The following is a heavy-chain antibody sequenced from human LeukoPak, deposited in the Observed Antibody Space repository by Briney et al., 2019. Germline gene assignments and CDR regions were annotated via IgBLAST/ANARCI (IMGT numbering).Heavy chain of an antibody. J-gene: IGHJ4*02. V-gene: IGHV3-74*01. Sequence: GGSLRLSCVASGFTFRTSWMHWVRRAPGKGLVWVSRMNTDGVDTTYADSVKGRFTMSRDNAKNTLYLQMNSLRAEDTAVYYCAKGIEGATDYWGQGTLVTVSS. CDR1: GFTFRTSW. CDR3: AKGIEGATDY. CDR2: MNTDGVDT. D-gene: IGHD1-26*01.